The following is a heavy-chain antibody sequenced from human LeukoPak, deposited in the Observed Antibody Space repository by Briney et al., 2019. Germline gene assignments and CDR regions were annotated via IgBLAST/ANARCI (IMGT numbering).Heavy chain of an antibody. J-gene: IGHJ4*02. CDR3: AKDFGELLPLYYFDY. V-gene: IGHV3-9*01. CDR1: GFTFDDYA. Sequence: PGRSLRLSCAASGFTFDDYAMHWLRQAPGKGLEWVSGISWNSGSIGYAHSVKGRFTISRDNAKNSLYLQMNSLRAEDTALYYCAKDFGELLPLYYFDYWGQGTLVTVSS. D-gene: IGHD1-26*01. CDR2: ISWNSGSI.